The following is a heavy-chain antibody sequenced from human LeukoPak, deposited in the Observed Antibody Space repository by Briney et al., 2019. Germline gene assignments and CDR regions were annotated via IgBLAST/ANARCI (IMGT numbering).Heavy chain of an antibody. J-gene: IGHJ6*04. V-gene: IGHV3-23*01. CDR2: INDGGDFT. Sequence: GGSLRLSCAASGFTFSIYAMNWVRQAPGKGLEWVSAINDGGDFTYYGDSVKGRFSISRDNSKNTLYLLMNSLRVEDTAVYYCAKDPSPVVWGKGTTVTVSS. CDR3: AKDPSPVV. CDR1: GFTFSIYA.